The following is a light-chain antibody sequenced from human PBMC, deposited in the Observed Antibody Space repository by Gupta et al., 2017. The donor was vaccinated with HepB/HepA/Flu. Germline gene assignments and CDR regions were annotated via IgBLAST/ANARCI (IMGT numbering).Light chain of an antibody. V-gene: IGLV3-9*01. CDR1: NIGGKT. Sequence: SYELTQLLSVSVALGQTARIACGGNNIGGKTVHWYPQSPGQAPVLFMSRNINRPSGIPERFSGSNAGNTATLTISRAQVGDEADYDCQVWDSNTYVFGTGTKVTVL. J-gene: IGLJ1*01. CDR2: RNI. CDR3: QVWDSNTYV.